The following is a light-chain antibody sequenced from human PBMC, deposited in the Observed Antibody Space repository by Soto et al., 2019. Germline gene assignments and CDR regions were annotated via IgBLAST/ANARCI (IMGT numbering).Light chain of an antibody. J-gene: IGLJ1*01. Sequence: QSVLTQPASVSGSPGQSITISCTGTSSDVGGYNYVSWYQQHPGKAPELMIYEVSNRPSGVSNRFSGSKSGNTASLTISGLQAEDEADYYCSSYTSSSTPSVFGTGPKVTVL. CDR3: SSYTSSSTPSV. CDR2: EVS. V-gene: IGLV2-14*01. CDR1: SSDVGGYNY.